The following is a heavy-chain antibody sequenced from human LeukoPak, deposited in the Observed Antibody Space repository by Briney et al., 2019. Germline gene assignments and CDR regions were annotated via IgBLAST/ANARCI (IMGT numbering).Heavy chain of an antibody. CDR1: GFTFSSYS. D-gene: IGHD5-18*01. J-gene: IGHJ6*02. CDR2: ISSSSSYI. Sequence: GGSLRLSCAASGFTFSSYSMNWVRQAPGKGLEWVSSISSSSSYIYYADSVKGRFTISRDNAKNSLYLQMNSLRAEDTAVYYCAREYSYGLRYYGMDVRGQGTTVTVSS. CDR3: AREYSYGLRYYGMDV. V-gene: IGHV3-21*01.